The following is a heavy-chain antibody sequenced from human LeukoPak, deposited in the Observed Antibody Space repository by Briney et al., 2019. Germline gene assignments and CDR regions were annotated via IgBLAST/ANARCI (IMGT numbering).Heavy chain of an antibody. Sequence: SETLSLTCAVYGGSFSGYYWSWIRQPPGKGLEWIGEINHSGSTNYNPSLKSRVTISVDTSKNQFSLKLSSVTAADTAVYYCARGVGAFNNWFDPWGQGTLATVSS. J-gene: IGHJ5*02. CDR2: INHSGST. CDR1: GGSFSGYY. D-gene: IGHD1-26*01. V-gene: IGHV4-34*01. CDR3: ARGVGAFNNWFDP.